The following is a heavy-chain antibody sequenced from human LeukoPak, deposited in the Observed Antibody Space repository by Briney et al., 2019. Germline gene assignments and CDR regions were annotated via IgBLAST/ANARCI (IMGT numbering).Heavy chain of an antibody. J-gene: IGHJ4*02. CDR1: GYTFTSYG. CDR2: ISAYNGNT. V-gene: IGHV1-18*01. Sequence: GASVNVSCKASGYTFTSYGISWVRQAPGQGLEWMGWISAYNGNTNYAQKLQGRVTMTTDTSTSTAYMELRSLRSDDTAVYYSARATMVQGVITPPFDYWGQGTLVTVSS. CDR3: ARATMVQGVITPPFDY. D-gene: IGHD3-10*01.